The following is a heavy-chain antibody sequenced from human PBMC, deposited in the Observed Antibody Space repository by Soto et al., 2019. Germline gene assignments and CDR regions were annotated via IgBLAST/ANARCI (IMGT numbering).Heavy chain of an antibody. Sequence: QVHLVQSGVEVKTPGASVKVSCQASGYTFFTYDISWVRQAPGQGHEWMGWISTYSGDTKYAQKFQGRVTMSTDTSTPTAYLELRSLRSDDTAVYYCARHHGPTTSENWFDPWGQGTLVTVSS. CDR1: GYTFFTYD. J-gene: IGHJ5*02. CDR3: ARHHGPTTSENWFDP. D-gene: IGHD5-12*01. V-gene: IGHV1-18*01. CDR2: ISTYSGDT.